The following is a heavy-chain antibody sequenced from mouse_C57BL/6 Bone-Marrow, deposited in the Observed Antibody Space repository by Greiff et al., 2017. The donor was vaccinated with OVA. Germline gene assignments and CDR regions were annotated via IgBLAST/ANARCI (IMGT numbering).Heavy chain of an antibody. CDR3: ARGGYYGSSFFDY. Sequence: VQLQQSGAELARPGASVKLSCTASGYTFTSYGISWVKQRTGQGLEWIGEIYPRSGSTYYNEKFKGKATLTADKSSSTAYMELRSLTSEDSAVYFCARGGYYGSSFFDYWGQGTTLTVSS. J-gene: IGHJ2*01. CDR2: IYPRSGST. CDR1: GYTFTSYG. D-gene: IGHD1-1*01. V-gene: IGHV1-81*01.